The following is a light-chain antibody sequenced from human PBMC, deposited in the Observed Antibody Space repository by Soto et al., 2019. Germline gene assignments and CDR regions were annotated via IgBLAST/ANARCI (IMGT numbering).Light chain of an antibody. CDR1: SSNIGSNY. J-gene: IGLJ3*02. Sequence: QSVLTQSPSASGTPGQRVTISCSGSSSNIGSNYVYWYQQLPGTAPKLLIYSNNQRPSGVPDRFSGSKSGTSASLAISGLRSEDEADYYCAAWDDSLSGQWVFGGGTKLTVL. V-gene: IGLV1-47*02. CDR3: AAWDDSLSGQWV. CDR2: SNN.